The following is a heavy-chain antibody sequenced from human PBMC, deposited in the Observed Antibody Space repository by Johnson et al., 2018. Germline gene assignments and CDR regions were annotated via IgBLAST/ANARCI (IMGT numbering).Heavy chain of an antibody. Sequence: VQLVESGGGLVQPGGSLRLSCAASGFTVSSNYMSWVRQAPGKGLEWVSIIYGGGSTYYADSVKGRFTISRDKSKNTLFLQMNSLRAEDTAVYYCANRRGVGDYYYYMGVWGKGTTVTISS. J-gene: IGHJ6*03. CDR1: GFTVSSNY. V-gene: IGHV3-66*01. D-gene: IGHD3-16*01. CDR2: IYGGGST. CDR3: ANRRGVGDYYYYMGV.